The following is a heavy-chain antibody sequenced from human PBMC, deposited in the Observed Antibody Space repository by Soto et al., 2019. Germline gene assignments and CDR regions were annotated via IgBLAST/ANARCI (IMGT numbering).Heavy chain of an antibody. CDR2: IKEDGSEK. D-gene: IGHD3-16*01. CDR3: ARDFRVGGAYGDY. V-gene: IGHV3-7*01. CDR1: GFSFSNFW. J-gene: IGHJ4*02. Sequence: EVQLVESGGGLVQPGGSLRLSCAASGFSFSNFWMSWVRQAPGKGLEWVANIKEDGSEKYYVDSVKGRFTISRDNAKDSLYRQMNSLRAEDSAVYFCARDFRVGGAYGDYWGQGTLVTVSS.